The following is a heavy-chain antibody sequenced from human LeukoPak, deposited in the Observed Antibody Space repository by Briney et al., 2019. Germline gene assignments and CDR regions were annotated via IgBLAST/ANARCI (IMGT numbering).Heavy chain of an antibody. CDR1: GYTFAAYG. Sequence: GASVKVPCKASGYTFAAYGIGWVRQAPGQGLEWMGWISGYDGTTNHAQNLQGRVTMTTDTSTSTAYMDLRSLRSDDTAVYYCARERGGYSGYADYWGQGTLVTVSS. V-gene: IGHV1-18*01. J-gene: IGHJ4*02. D-gene: IGHD5-12*01. CDR2: ISGYDGTT. CDR3: ARERGGYSGYADY.